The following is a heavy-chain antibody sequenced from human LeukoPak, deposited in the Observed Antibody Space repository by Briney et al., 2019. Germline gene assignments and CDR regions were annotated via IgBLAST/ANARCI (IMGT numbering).Heavy chain of an antibody. V-gene: IGHV1-69*02. Sequence: SVKVSCKASGGTFSSYTISWVRQAPGQGLEWMGRIIPILGIANYAQKFQGRVTITADKSTSTDYMELSSLRSEDTAVYYCARYPGIAVAGYYFDYWGQETLVTVSS. D-gene: IGHD6-19*01. CDR2: IIPILGIA. CDR1: GGTFSSYT. J-gene: IGHJ4*02. CDR3: ARYPGIAVAGYYFDY.